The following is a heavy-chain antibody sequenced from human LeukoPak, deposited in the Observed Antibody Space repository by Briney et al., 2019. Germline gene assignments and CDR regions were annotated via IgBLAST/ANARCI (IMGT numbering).Heavy chain of an antibody. J-gene: IGHJ4*02. D-gene: IGHD5-24*01. CDR2: IYFSGST. CDR3: ARDLVDGVDY. CDR1: GGSIRTSY. Sequence: SETLSLTCTVSGGSIRTSYWTWIRQPPGKGLEWIGYIYFSGSTNYNPSLKSRVTISVDMSKNQFSLKLSSVTAADTAVYYCARDLVDGVDYWGQGTLVTVSS. V-gene: IGHV4-59*12.